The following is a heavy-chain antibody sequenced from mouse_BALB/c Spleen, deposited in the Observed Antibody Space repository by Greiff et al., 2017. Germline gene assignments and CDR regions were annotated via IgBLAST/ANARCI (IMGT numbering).Heavy chain of an antibody. CDR3: ARDGNWYFDV. V-gene: IGHV5-6-3*01. Sequence: DVKLVESGGGLVKPGGSLKLSCAASGFAFSSYDMSWVRQTPDKRLELVATINSNGGSTYYPDSVKGRFTISRDNAKNTLYLQMSSLKSEDTAMYYCARDGNWYFDVWGAGTTVTVSS. J-gene: IGHJ1*01. CDR1: GFAFSSYD. CDR2: INSNGGST.